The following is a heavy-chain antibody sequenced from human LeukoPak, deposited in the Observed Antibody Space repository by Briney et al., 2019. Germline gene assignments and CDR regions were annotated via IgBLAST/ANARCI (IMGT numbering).Heavy chain of an antibody. Sequence: PSETLSLTCTVSGSGYSISGGYYWGWIRQPPGEGLEWIGSIYHSGSTYYNPSLKSRATISVDTSKNQFSLKLKSVTAADTAVYYCAGQFDSSGSYFYWGQGTLVTVSS. CDR1: GSGYSISGGYY. V-gene: IGHV4-38-2*02. CDR2: IYHSGST. CDR3: AGQFDSSGSYFY. J-gene: IGHJ4*02. D-gene: IGHD3-22*01.